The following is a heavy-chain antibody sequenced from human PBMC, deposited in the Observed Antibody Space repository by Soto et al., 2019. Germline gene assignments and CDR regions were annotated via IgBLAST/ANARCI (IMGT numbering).Heavy chain of an antibody. J-gene: IGHJ4*02. CDR3: ARLSMVRGVIIDDTYYFDY. V-gene: IGHV5-10-1*04. CDR2: IDPSDSYT. D-gene: IGHD3-10*01. CDR1: GYSFTSYW. Sequence: PGESLKISCKGSGYSFTSYWISWVRQMPGKGLEWMGRIDPSDSYTNYSPSFQGQVTISADKSISTAYLQWSSLKASDTAMYYCARLSMVRGVIIDDTYYFDYWGQGTLVTVSS.